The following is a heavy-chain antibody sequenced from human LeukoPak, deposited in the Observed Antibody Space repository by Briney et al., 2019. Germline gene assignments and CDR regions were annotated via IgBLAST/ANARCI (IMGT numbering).Heavy chain of an antibody. V-gene: IGHV3-33*01. CDR1: GFTICSYG. J-gene: IGHJ6*04. Sequence: GGSLRLSCAASGFTICSYGMHWVRQAPGKGLEWVAFIWHDGNEKSYADSVKGRFTISRDNSKKTVYLQMNSLRVDDTALYYCARWSTPYGMDVWGKGTTVTVSS. D-gene: IGHD2-2*01. CDR3: ARWSTPYGMDV. CDR2: IWHDGNEK.